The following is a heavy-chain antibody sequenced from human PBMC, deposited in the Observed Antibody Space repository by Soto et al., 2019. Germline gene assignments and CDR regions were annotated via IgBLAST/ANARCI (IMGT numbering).Heavy chain of an antibody. D-gene: IGHD3-10*01. CDR3: ARDRDYYGSGSYYVDY. CDR1: GGTFSSYT. J-gene: IGHJ4*02. V-gene: IGHV1-69*04. CDR2: IIPILGIA. Sequence: GPPVKVSCKASGGTFSSYTISWVRQAPGQGLEWMGRIIPILGIANYAQKFQGRVTITADKSTSTAYMELSSLRSEDTAVYYCARDRDYYGSGSYYVDYWGQGTLVTVSS.